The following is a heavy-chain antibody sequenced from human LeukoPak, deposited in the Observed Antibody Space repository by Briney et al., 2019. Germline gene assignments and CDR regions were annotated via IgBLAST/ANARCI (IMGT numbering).Heavy chain of an antibody. CDR3: AKDYSYYGSGSPWYDYVWGSYRSRFDY. J-gene: IGHJ4*02. CDR2: IRGSGGST. CDR1: GFTFSSYA. Sequence: GGSLRLSCAASGFTFSSYAISWVRQAPGKGLEWVSAIRGSGGSTYYADSVKGRFTISRDNSKNTLYLQMISLRAEDTAVYYCAKDYSYYGSGSPWYDYVWGSYRSRFDYWGQGTLVTVSS. D-gene: IGHD3-16*02. V-gene: IGHV3-23*01.